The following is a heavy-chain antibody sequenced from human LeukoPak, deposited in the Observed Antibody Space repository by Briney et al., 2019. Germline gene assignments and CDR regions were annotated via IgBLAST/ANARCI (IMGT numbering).Heavy chain of an antibody. CDR2: ISSSSSYI. CDR1: GFSFTTST. Sequence: GGSLRLSCAASGFSFTTSTMNWVRQAPGKGLEWVSSISSSSSYIYYADSVKGRFTISRDNAKNSLSLQMNSLRAEDAAIYYCARDSYWLGGSIGAFDIWGQGTMVTVSS. V-gene: IGHV3-21*06. CDR3: ARDSYWLGGSIGAFDI. J-gene: IGHJ3*02. D-gene: IGHD3-10*01.